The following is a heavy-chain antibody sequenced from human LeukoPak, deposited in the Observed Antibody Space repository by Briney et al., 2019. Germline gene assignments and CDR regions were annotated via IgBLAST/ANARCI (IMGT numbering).Heavy chain of an antibody. CDR2: INPSAGST. J-gene: IGHJ6*02. Sequence: ASVKVSCKASGYTFTSYYMHWVRRAPGQGLDWFGIINPSAGSTTYAQKFQGRVTMTRDTSTSTVYMELSSLRSEDTAVYYCARDFQGYYYYGMDVWGQGTTVTVS. CDR1: GYTFTSYY. CDR3: ARDFQGYYYYGMDV. V-gene: IGHV1-46*01.